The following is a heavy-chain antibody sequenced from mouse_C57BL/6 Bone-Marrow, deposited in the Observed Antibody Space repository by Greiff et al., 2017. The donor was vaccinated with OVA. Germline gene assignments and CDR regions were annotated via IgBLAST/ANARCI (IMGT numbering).Heavy chain of an antibody. CDR3: ARDPYYSNFFDY. Sequence: QVQLKESGAELARPGASVKLSCKASGYTFTSYGISWVKQRTGQGLEWIGEIYPRSGNTYYNEKFKGKATLTADKSSSTAYMELRSLTSEDSAVYFCARDPYYSNFFDYWGQGTTLTVSS. CDR2: IYPRSGNT. CDR1: GYTFTSYG. J-gene: IGHJ2*01. D-gene: IGHD2-5*01. V-gene: IGHV1-81*01.